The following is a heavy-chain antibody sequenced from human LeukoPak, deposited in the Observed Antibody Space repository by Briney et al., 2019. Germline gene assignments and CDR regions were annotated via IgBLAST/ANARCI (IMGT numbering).Heavy chain of an antibody. CDR3: ARGIMYSSSPHPPFDY. Sequence: GGSLRLSCAASGFTFRNYYMSWVRQAPGKGLEWVANIHQDGSEKYYVDSLKGRFTISRDNAKNSLYLQMNSLSAEDTAVYYCARGIMYSSSPHPPFDYWGQGTLVTVSS. D-gene: IGHD6-6*01. V-gene: IGHV3-7*01. CDR1: GFTFRNYY. J-gene: IGHJ4*02. CDR2: IHQDGSEK.